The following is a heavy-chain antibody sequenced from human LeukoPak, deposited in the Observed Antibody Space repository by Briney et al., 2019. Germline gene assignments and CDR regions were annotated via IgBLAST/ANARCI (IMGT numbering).Heavy chain of an antibody. CDR2: IYTSGST. Sequence: PSETLSLTRTVSGGSISSYYWSWIRQPAGKGLEWIGRIYTSGSTNYNPSLKSRVTMSVDTSKNQFSLKLSSVTAADTAVYYCARDWTGYCSSTSCYPSNWFDPWGQGTLVTVSS. CDR1: GGSISSYY. CDR3: ARDWTGYCSSTSCYPSNWFDP. V-gene: IGHV4-4*07. J-gene: IGHJ5*02. D-gene: IGHD2-2*01.